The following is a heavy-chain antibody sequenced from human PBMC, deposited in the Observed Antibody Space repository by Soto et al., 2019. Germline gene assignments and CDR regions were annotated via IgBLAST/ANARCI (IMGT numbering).Heavy chain of an antibody. V-gene: IGHV4-30-4*01. J-gene: IGHJ4*02. CDR3: ARTVRVRSGYLDS. Sequence: SETLSLTCTVSGDSISSGNYYWSWIRQPPGKGLEWIGYIYYSGTTYYNPSLKSRVTISVDTSKNQFSLKLSAVTAADTAVYYCARTVRVRSGYLDSWGQGTLVTVSS. CDR2: IYYSGTT. CDR1: GDSISSGNYY. D-gene: IGHD3-22*01.